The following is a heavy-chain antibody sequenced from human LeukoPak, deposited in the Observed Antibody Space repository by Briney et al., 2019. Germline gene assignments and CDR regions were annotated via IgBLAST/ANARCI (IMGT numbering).Heavy chain of an antibody. CDR1: GFTFNNYA. J-gene: IGHJ4*02. CDR2: ISGSGDRT. Sequence: GGSLRLSCAASGFTFNNYAMSWFRQTPGKGLGWVSAISGSGDRTYYAESVKGRFSISRDNSKNTLYLQMNSLRAEDTAVYYCAKDPEATIRTIIDYWGQGTLVTVSS. V-gene: IGHV3-23*01. D-gene: IGHD5-12*01. CDR3: AKDPEATIRTIIDY.